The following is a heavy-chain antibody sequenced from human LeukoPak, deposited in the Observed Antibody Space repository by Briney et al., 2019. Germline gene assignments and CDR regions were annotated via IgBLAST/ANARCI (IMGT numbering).Heavy chain of an antibody. CDR1: GYTFTIYY. D-gene: IGHD2-15*01. J-gene: IGHJ6*03. V-gene: IGHV1-69*06. Sequence: ASVKVSCKASGYTFTIYYIHWVRQAPGQGLEWMGGIIPIFGTANYAQKFQGRVTITADKSTSTAYMELSSLRSEDTAVYYCASAGCSGGSCYLYYMDVWGKGTTVTVSS. CDR3: ASAGCSGGSCYLYYMDV. CDR2: IIPIFGTA.